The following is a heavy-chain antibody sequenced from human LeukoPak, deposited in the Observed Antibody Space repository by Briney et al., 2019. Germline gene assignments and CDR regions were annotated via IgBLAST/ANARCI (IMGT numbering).Heavy chain of an antibody. CDR3: AREGGWGYCSSTSCWPPFDP. J-gene: IGHJ5*02. CDR1: GFTFSSYW. CDR2: INSDGSST. Sequence: PGGSLRLSCAASGFTFSSYWMHWVRQAPGKGLVWVSRINSDGSSTSYADSVKGRFTISRDNAKNTLYLQMNSLRAEDTAVYYCAREGGWGYCSSTSCWPPFDPWGQGTLVTVSS. D-gene: IGHD2-2*01. V-gene: IGHV3-74*01.